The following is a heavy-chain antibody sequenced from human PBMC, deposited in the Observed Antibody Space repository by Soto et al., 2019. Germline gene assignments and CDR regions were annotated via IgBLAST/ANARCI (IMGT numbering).Heavy chain of an antibody. CDR3: ARTPGWYFDV. V-gene: IGHV4-4*07. Sequence: VTLSLTCNVSGGYISTYYWSWIRQPAGKGLEWIGRIHASGNTDYNPSLKSRVTMSVDTSKNQFSLRLTSLTAADTAVYYCARTPGWYFDVWGQGTLVTVSS. CDR2: IHASGNT. J-gene: IGHJ4*02. D-gene: IGHD6-19*01. CDR1: GGYISTYY.